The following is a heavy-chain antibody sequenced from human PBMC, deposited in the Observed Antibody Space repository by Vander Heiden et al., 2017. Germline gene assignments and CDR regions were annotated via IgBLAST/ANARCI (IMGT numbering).Heavy chain of an antibody. CDR2: IKSDGSTI. CDR3: TVNPGY. Sequence: EVQLVESGGALVPPGGSLRLSCVVSGHTFSSFWLDWVRQVPGKGLVWVSRIKSDGSTIMYADSVKGRFAISRDNAKNTFYQQMNSLTPEDTAVYYCTVNPGYWGQGTPVTVSS. V-gene: IGHV3-74*03. CDR1: GHTFSSFW. D-gene: IGHD4-4*01. J-gene: IGHJ4*02.